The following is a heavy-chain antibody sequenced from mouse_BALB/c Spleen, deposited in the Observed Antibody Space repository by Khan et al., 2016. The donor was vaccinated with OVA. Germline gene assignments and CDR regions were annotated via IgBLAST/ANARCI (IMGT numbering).Heavy chain of an antibody. Sequence: QVQLKESGPSLVAPSQSLSITCTVSGFSLTGYGVNWVRQPPGKGLEWLGMIWGDGSTDYNSALKSRLSISKDNSKSQVFLKMNSLQTDDTARYYCARAYYGNYREAMDYWGQGTSVTVSS. J-gene: IGHJ4*01. CDR3: ARAYYGNYREAMDY. D-gene: IGHD2-10*01. V-gene: IGHV2-6-7*01. CDR1: GFSLTGYG. CDR2: IWGDGST.